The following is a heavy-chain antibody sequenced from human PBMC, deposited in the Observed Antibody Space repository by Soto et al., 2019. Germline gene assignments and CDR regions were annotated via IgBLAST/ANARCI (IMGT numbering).Heavy chain of an antibody. CDR3: VYRDFGDYFFQF. D-gene: IGHD4-17*01. J-gene: IGHJ4*02. Sequence: QITLKDSGPTLVNPTQTLTLTCTFSGFSFPTQGVHVGWIRHPPGKALEWLALIYWDDNEVYSPSLKNRLTITKDTSKSQVVLTLATVDPVDTATYYCVYRDFGDYFFQFWGQGILVNVSS. V-gene: IGHV2-5*02. CDR1: GFSFPTQGVH. CDR2: IYWDDNE.